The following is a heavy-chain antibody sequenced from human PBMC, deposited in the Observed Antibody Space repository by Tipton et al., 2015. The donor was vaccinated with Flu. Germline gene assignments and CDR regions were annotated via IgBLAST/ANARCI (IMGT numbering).Heavy chain of an antibody. Sequence: LSLTCTVSGESVSSGGYHWSWIRQFPGKGLEWVSIVYDDGRTYYADSVEGRFAISRDNSKNILYLQMNSLRADDTAVYFCARDEGGTYPDWGQGTLVTVSS. CDR2: VYDDGRT. J-gene: IGHJ4*02. D-gene: IGHD1-14*01. CDR1: GESVSSGGYH. CDR3: ARDEGGTYPD. V-gene: IGHV3-53*01.